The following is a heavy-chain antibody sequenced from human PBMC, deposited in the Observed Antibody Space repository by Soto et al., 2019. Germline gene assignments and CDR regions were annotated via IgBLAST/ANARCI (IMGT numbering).Heavy chain of an antibody. D-gene: IGHD2-21*01. V-gene: IGHV3-30*04. J-gene: IGHJ4*02. CDR3: AKRRGDGDFEY. Sequence: QVQLVESGGGVVQPGRSLRLSCAASGFTFSTYAMYWVRQAPGKGLEWLAFISSDGSSRYYADSVKGRFTISRDNSKNTLYLQMSSLRAEDTAVYYGAKRRGDGDFEYWGQGTLVTVAS. CDR2: ISSDGSSR. CDR1: GFTFSTYA.